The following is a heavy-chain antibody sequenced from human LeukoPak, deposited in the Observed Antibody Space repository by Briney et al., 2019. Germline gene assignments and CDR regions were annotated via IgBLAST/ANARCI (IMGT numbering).Heavy chain of an antibody. J-gene: IGHJ4*02. CDR1: GVTFSNYA. CDR3: AKYFGGWYEDY. Sequence: GGSLRLSCAASGVTFSNYAMTWGREAPGKGLEWVSSINGAGSNTYYADSVKGRFTISRDNSKNTLYLQMNSLRAEDTAVYYCAKYFGGWYEDYWGQGTLVTVSS. V-gene: IGHV3-23*01. CDR2: INGAGSNT. D-gene: IGHD6-19*01.